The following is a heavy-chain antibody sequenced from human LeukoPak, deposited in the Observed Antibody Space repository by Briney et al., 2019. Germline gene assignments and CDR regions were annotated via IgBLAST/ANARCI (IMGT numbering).Heavy chain of an antibody. CDR3: ARVGPTGYFDY. J-gene: IGHJ4*02. V-gene: IGHV1-46*01. CDR1: GYTFTSYY. Sequence: ASVKVSCKASGYTFTSYYMHWVRQAPGQGLEWMGIINPSGGSTSYAQKFQGRVTMTRDMSTSTVYMELSSLRSEDTAVYYCARVGPTGYFDYWGQGTLVTVSS. CDR2: INPSGGST.